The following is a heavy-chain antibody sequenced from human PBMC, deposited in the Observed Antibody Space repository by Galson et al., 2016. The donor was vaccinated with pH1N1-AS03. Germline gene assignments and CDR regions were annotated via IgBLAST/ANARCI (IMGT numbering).Heavy chain of an antibody. Sequence: SLRLSCAASGFTFSSYAMSWVRQAPGKGLEWVSAISRRGDSTYYADSVKGRFTISRDNSKNTLYLQMNSLKTEDTAVYYCTTDDYGDYRGTGSGTNDAFDMWGQGTMVTVSS. CDR1: GFTFSSYA. J-gene: IGHJ3*02. D-gene: IGHD4-17*01. V-gene: IGHV3-23*01. CDR3: TTDDYGDYRGTGSGTNDAFDM. CDR2: ISRRGDST.